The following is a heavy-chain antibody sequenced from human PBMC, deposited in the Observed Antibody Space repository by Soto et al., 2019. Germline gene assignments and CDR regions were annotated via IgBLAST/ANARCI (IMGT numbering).Heavy chain of an antibody. Sequence: GGSLRLSCAASGFTFSSYWMSWVRQAPGKGLEWVANIKQDGSEKYYVDSVKGRFTISRDNAKNSLYLQMNSLRAEDTAVYYCARDGFYGDYVFDYWGQGTLVTVSS. CDR2: IKQDGSEK. J-gene: IGHJ4*02. CDR3: ARDGFYGDYVFDY. CDR1: GFTFSSYW. V-gene: IGHV3-7*01. D-gene: IGHD4-17*01.